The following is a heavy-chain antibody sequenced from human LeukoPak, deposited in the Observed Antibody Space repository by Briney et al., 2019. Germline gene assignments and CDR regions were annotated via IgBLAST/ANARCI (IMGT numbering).Heavy chain of an antibody. V-gene: IGHV4-34*01. CDR1: GGSFSGYY. CDR3: ARGNFGYCGSTSCYNYYGMDV. Sequence: SETLSLTCAVYGGSFSGYYWSWIRQPPGKGLEWIGEINHSGSTNYNPSLKSRVTISVDTSKNQFSLKLSSVTAADTAVYYCARGNFGYCGSTSCYNYYGMDVWGQGTTVTVSS. J-gene: IGHJ6*02. D-gene: IGHD2-2*02. CDR2: INHSGST.